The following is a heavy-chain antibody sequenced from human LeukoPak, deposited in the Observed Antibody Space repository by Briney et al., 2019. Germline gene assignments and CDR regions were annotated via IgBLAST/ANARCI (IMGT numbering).Heavy chain of an antibody. CDR3: AKASTYYYGSGSYYYVY. CDR1: GSTFSSYA. Sequence: GGSLRLSCAASGSTFSSYAMSWVRQAPGKGLEWVSAISGSGGSTYYADSVKGRFTISRDNSKNTLYLQMNSLRAEDTAVYYCAKASTYYYGSGSYYYVYWGQGTLVTVSS. D-gene: IGHD3-10*01. CDR2: ISGSGGST. V-gene: IGHV3-23*01. J-gene: IGHJ4*02.